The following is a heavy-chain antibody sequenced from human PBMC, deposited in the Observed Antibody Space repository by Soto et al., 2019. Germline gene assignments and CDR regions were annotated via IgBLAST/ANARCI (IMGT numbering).Heavy chain of an antibody. CDR3: ARGHYDYVWGSYRPGPWFDP. V-gene: IGHV3-74*01. J-gene: IGHJ5*02. CDR1: GFTFSSYW. D-gene: IGHD3-16*02. Sequence: PGGSLRLSCAASGFTFSSYWMHWVRQAPGKGLVWVSRINSDGSSTSYADSVKGRFTISRDNAKNTLYLQMNSLRAEDTAVYYCARGHYDYVWGSYRPGPWFDPWGQGTLVTVSS. CDR2: INSDGSST.